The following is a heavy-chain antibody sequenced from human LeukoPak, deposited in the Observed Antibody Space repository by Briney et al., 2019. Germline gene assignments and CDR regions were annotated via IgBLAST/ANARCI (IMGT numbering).Heavy chain of an antibody. V-gene: IGHV3-21*01. J-gene: IGHJ5*02. CDR2: ISSGSNSI. D-gene: IGHD3-16*02. Sequence: PGGSLRLSCGASGFTFSSYTMIWVRQAPGKGLEWVSSISSGSNSIYYADSVKGRFTISRDNAKNSLYLEMNSLRPDDTAVYYCARGGSRYLAHWGQGTLVTVSS. CDR1: GFTFSSYT. CDR3: ARGGSRYLAH.